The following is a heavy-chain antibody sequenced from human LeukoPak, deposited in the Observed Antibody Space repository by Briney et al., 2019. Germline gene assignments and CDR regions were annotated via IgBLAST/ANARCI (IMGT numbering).Heavy chain of an antibody. V-gene: IGHV3-21*01. CDR1: GFTFSSYN. D-gene: IGHD2-15*01. CDR2: ITSSSSYI. Sequence: GGSLRLSCAASGFTFSSYNMNWVRQAPGKGLEWVSSITSSSSYIYYADSVKGRFTISRDSAKNSLYLQMNSLRAEDTAVYYCARVYCSSGICYSFDSWGQGTVVTVSS. CDR3: ARVYCSSGICYSFDS. J-gene: IGHJ4*02.